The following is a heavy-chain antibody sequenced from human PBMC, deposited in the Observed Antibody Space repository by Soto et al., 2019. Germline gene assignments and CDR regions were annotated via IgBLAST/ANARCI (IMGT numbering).Heavy chain of an antibody. D-gene: IGHD3-9*01. CDR3: AKDSPSYDILTGYSPFDY. Sequence: VQLVESGGGLVQPGGSLRLSCAASGFTFSSYAMSWVRQAPGKGLEWVSAISGSGGSTYYADSVKGRFTISRDNSKNTLYLQMNSLRAEDTAVYYCAKDSPSYDILTGYSPFDYWGQGTLVTVSS. V-gene: IGHV3-23*04. CDR1: GFTFSSYA. J-gene: IGHJ4*02. CDR2: ISGSGGST.